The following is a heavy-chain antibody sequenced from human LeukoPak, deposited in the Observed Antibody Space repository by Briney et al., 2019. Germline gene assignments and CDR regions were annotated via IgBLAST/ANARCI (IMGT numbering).Heavy chain of an antibody. Sequence: GRSLRLSCAASGFTFSSYGMHWVRQAPGKGLEWVAVISYDGSNKYYADSVKGRFTISRDNSKNTLYLQMNSLRAEDTAVYYCARDHDVDALDYWGQGTLVTVSS. V-gene: IGHV3-30*03. J-gene: IGHJ4*02. CDR2: ISYDGSNK. CDR1: GFTFSSYG. D-gene: IGHD1-1*01. CDR3: ARDHDVDALDY.